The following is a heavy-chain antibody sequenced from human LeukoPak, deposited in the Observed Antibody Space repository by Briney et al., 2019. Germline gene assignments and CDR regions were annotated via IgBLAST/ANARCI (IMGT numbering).Heavy chain of an antibody. V-gene: IGHV3-23*01. Sequence: PGGSLRLSCEASGFIFSSYAMTWVRQAPGKGLEWVSSISGSGDRTDNADSVKGRFTISRDNPKNTLYLQMNSLRPEDTAVYHCAKAGASAWYRTFDYWGQGTLVTVSS. CDR2: ISGSGDRT. J-gene: IGHJ4*02. CDR3: AKAGASAWYRTFDY. D-gene: IGHD6-19*01. CDR1: GFIFSSYA.